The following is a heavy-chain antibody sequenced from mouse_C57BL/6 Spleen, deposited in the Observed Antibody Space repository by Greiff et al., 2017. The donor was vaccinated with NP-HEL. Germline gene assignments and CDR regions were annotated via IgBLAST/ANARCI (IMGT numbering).Heavy chain of an antibody. V-gene: IGHV5-4*01. CDR2: ISDGGSYT. J-gene: IGHJ4*01. Sequence: EVQRVESGGGLVKPGGSWKLSCPASGSTFSSYAMPWVRRIPEKRLEWVETISDGGSYTYYPDNVKGRFTISRDNAKNNLYLQMSHLKSEDTAMYYCARDNAMDYWGQGTSVTVSS. CDR1: GSTFSSYA. CDR3: ARDNAMDY.